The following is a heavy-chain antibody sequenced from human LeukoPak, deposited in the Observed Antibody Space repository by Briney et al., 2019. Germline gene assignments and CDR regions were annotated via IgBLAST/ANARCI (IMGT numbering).Heavy chain of an antibody. CDR2: TKPDEREK. D-gene: IGHD3-10*01. V-gene: IGHV3-7*03. CDR3: TRDGEGASHY. J-gene: IGHJ4*02. CDR1: GFTFSSYA. Sequence: PGGSLRLSCAASGFTFSSYAMSWIRQAPGKGLEWVANTKPDEREKYYVDSVKGRFTISRDNAKNSLYLQMNSLRVDDTAVYYCTRDGEGASHYWGQGTLVTASS.